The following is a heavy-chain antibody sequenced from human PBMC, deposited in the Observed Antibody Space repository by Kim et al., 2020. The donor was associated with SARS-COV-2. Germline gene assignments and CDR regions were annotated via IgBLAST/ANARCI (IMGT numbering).Heavy chain of an antibody. CDR2: IYHTGSA. Sequence: SETLSLTCAVSGGSISSYNWWNWVRQSPGKGLEWIGEIYHTGSANYNPSLKSRITISVDMSKNQFSLELRSVTAADTAMYYCAKRDYDILTGRFYWGQGTLVTVSS. D-gene: IGHD3-9*01. J-gene: IGHJ4*02. CDR3: AKRDYDILTGRFY. CDR1: GGSISSYNW. V-gene: IGHV4-4*02.